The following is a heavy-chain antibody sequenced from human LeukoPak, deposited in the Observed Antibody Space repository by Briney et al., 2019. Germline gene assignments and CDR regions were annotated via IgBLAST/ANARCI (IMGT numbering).Heavy chain of an antibody. J-gene: IGHJ4*02. V-gene: IGHV4-59*08. CDR3: ARHGAYYGSGSYSFDY. CDR1: GGSISSYY. Sequence: SETLSLTCTVSGGSISSYYWSWIRQPPGKGLEWIGYIYYSGSTNYNPSLKSRVTKSVDTSKNQFSLKLSSVTAADTAVYYCARHGAYYGSGSYSFDYWGQGTLVTVSS. CDR2: IYYSGST. D-gene: IGHD3-10*01.